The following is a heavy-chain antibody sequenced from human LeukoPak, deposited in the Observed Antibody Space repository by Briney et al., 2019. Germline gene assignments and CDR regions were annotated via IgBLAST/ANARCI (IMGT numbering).Heavy chain of an antibody. CDR2: IYYSGST. Sequence: NPSETLSLTCTVSGGSISSHYWSWIRQPPGKGLEWIGYIYYSGSTNYNPSLKSRVTISVDTSKNQFSLKLSSVTAADTAVYYCARAMISDAFDIWGQGTMVTVSS. J-gene: IGHJ3*02. CDR1: GGSISSHY. D-gene: IGHD3-22*01. CDR3: ARAMISDAFDI. V-gene: IGHV4-59*11.